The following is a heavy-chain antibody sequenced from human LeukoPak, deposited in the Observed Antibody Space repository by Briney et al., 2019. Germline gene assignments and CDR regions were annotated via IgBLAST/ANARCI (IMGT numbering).Heavy chain of an antibody. Sequence: GGSLRLSCVASGFTVSSNYMSWVRQAPGKGLEWVSVIYNDGSSYYADSVKGRFTISRDNAKNSLYLQMNSLRAEDTAVYYCAELGITMIGGVWGKGTTATISS. CDR3: AELGITMIGGV. D-gene: IGHD3-10*02. CDR1: GFTVSSNY. J-gene: IGHJ6*04. CDR2: IYNDGSS. V-gene: IGHV3-66*01.